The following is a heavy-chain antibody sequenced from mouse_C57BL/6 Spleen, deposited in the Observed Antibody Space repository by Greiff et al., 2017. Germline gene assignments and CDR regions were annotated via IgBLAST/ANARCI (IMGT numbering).Heavy chain of an antibody. CDR2: FYPGSGGI. J-gene: IGHJ1*03. Sequence: QVQLKQSGAELVKPGASVKLSCKASGYTFTEYTIHWVKQRSGQGLEWIGWFYPGSGGIKYNEKFKDKATLTADKSSSTVYMELSRLTSEDCVVYEGTTIEEEASYYGSSYGYLDFWGKGTTVTVSS. D-gene: IGHD1-1*01. CDR3: TTIEEEASYYGSSYGYLDF. CDR1: GYTFTEYT. V-gene: IGHV1-62-2*01.